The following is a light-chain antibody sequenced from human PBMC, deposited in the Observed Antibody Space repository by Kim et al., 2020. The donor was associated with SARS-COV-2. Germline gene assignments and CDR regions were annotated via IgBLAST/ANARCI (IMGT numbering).Light chain of an antibody. V-gene: IGLV2-14*04. J-gene: IGLJ1*01. CDR1: SSDVASSQY. Sequence: GQSITITCTGTSSDVASSQYVSWYHQHPGKAPKLIIYGVSKRPSGVSNRFSGSKSANTASLTISGLQAEDEADYYCSAYTTSATYVIGTGTKVTVL. CDR2: GVS. CDR3: SAYTTSATYV.